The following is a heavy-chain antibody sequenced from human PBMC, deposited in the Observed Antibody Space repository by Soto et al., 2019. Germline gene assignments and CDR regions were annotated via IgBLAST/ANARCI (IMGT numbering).Heavy chain of an antibody. CDR2: ISSRGSTI. D-gene: IGHD6-19*01. Sequence: EVQLVESGGGLVQPGGSLRLSCAASGFTFSSYEMNWVRQAPGKGLEWVSYISSRGSTIYYADSVKGRFTISRDNAKNSLYLQMNSLRAEDTAVYYCARDLSSGWLYYFDYWGQGTLVTVSS. J-gene: IGHJ4*02. CDR1: GFTFSSYE. V-gene: IGHV3-48*03. CDR3: ARDLSSGWLYYFDY.